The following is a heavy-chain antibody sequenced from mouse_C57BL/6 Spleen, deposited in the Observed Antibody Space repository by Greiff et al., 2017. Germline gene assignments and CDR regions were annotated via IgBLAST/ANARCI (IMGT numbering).Heavy chain of an antibody. CDR2: INPSTGGT. J-gene: IGHJ2*01. D-gene: IGHD3-2*02. Sequence: VHVKQSGPELVKPGASVKISCKASGYSFTGYYMNWVKQSPEKSLEWIGEINPSTGGTTYNQKFKAKATLTVDKSSSTAYMQLKSLTSEDSAVYYCATHSSGYFDYWGQGTTLTVSS. CDR1: GYSFTGYY. V-gene: IGHV1-42*01. CDR3: ATHSSGYFDY.